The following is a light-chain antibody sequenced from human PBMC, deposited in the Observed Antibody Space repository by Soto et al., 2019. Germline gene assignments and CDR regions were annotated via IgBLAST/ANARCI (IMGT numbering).Light chain of an antibody. CDR1: SSDVGGYDY. J-gene: IGLJ2*01. Sequence: QSALTQPASVSGSPGQSITISCTGTSSDVGGYDYVSWYQQHPGKAPKVLIYVVSYRPPGVSNRFSGSKSGNTASLTISGLQAEDEADYYCSSYTSSSTWIFGGGTK. CDR3: SSYTSSSTWI. V-gene: IGLV2-14*01. CDR2: VVS.